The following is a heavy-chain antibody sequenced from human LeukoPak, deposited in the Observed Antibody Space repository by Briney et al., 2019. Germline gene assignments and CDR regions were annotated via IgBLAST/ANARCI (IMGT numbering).Heavy chain of an antibody. V-gene: IGHV5-51*01. D-gene: IGHD2-2*01. J-gene: IGHJ4*02. CDR3: ARHAPMCGSSTSCYFE. CDR2: IYPGDSDT. Sequence: GESLKISCKGSGYSFTSYWIGWVRQMPGKGLEWMGIIYPGDSDTRYSPSFQGQVTISADKSISTAYLQWSSLKASDTAMYYCARHAPMCGSSTSCYFEWGQGTLVTVSS. CDR1: GYSFTSYW.